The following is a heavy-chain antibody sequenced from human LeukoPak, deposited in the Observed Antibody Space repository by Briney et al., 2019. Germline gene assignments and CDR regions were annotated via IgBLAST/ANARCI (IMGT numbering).Heavy chain of an antibody. CDR3: VCDWGLDY. J-gene: IGHJ4*02. D-gene: IGHD3-16*01. CDR2: VSGSTGDT. Sequence: GSLLLSFASSGFNFDTYAMGWVRQAPGKGLEWVSSVSGSTGDTFYADSVQGRFTISRDNSRSTLYLQMNSLRVEDTAFYHCVCDWGLDYWGQGTLVTVSS. V-gene: IGHV3-23*01. CDR1: GFNFDTYA.